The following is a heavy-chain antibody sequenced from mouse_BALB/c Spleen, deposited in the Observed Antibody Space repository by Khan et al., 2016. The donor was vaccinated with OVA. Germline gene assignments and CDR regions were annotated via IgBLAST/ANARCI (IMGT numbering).Heavy chain of an antibody. CDR3: TRHGYVAWFTY. Sequence: LKESGPELMKPGASVKISCKASGYSFTSYYIHWVMQSHGKSLEWIGYIDPFSGGTTYNQKFKGKATLTVDKSSSTAYIHLSSLTSEDSAVYYCTRHGYVAWFTYGGQGTLVTVSA. D-gene: IGHD2-2*01. CDR1: GYSFTSYY. J-gene: IGHJ3*01. CDR2: IDPFSGGT. V-gene: IGHV1S135*01.